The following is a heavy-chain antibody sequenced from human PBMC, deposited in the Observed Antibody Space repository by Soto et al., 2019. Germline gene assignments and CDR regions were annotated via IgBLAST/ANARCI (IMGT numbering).Heavy chain of an antibody. CDR1: GGTFSSYT. Sequence: ASVKVSCKASGGTFSSYTISWVRQAPGQGLEWMGRIIPILGIANYAQKFQGRVTITADKSTSTAYMELSSLRSEDTAVYYCASCRPGVTAMDYYYYGMDVWGQGTTVTVSS. J-gene: IGHJ6*02. CDR2: IIPILGIA. CDR3: ASCRPGVTAMDYYYYGMDV. D-gene: IGHD2-21*02. V-gene: IGHV1-69*02.